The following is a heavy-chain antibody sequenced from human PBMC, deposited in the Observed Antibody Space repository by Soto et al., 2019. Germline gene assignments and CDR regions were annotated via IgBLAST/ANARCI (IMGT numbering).Heavy chain of an antibody. Sequence: SETLSLTCTVSGGSISSYYWSWIRQPPGKGLEWIGYIYYSGSTNYNPSLKSRVTISVDTSKNQFSLKLSSVTAADTAVYYCAREGYYYDSSGYWHDAFDIWGQGTMVTVS. CDR1: GGSISSYY. J-gene: IGHJ3*02. V-gene: IGHV4-59*01. CDR3: AREGYYYDSSGYWHDAFDI. CDR2: IYYSGST. D-gene: IGHD3-22*01.